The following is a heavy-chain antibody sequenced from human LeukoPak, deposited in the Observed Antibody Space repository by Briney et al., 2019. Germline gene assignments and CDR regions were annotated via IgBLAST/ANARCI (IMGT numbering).Heavy chain of an antibody. V-gene: IGHV3-11*05. CDR2: ISSSSSYT. D-gene: IGHD6-19*01. Sequence: PGGSLRLSCATSGFTFRDYYMSWIRQAPGKGLEWVSYISSSSSYTNYADSVKGRFTISRDNAKNSLYLQMNSLRAEDTAVYYCARDRIAVAGEGDYWGQGTLVTVSS. CDR3: ARDRIAVAGEGDY. J-gene: IGHJ4*02. CDR1: GFTFRDYY.